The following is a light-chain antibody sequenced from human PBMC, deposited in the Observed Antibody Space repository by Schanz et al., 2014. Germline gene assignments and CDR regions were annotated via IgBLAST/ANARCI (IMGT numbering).Light chain of an antibody. Sequence: QSALTQPPSASGSPGQSITISCTGTSSDVGSYNLVSWYQQHPGKAPKLMIYDVSNRPSGVPDRFSGSKSGNTASLTVSGLQAEDEADYYCCLYAGSNNQGVFGGGTKLTVL. V-gene: IGLV2-8*01. CDR3: CLYAGSNNQGV. CDR2: DVS. J-gene: IGLJ2*01. CDR1: SSDVGSYNL.